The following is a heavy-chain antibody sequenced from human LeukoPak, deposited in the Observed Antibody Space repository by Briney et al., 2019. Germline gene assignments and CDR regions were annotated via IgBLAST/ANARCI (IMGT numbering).Heavy chain of an antibody. CDR1: GGTFSSYA. CDR2: IIPIFGTA. J-gene: IGHJ4*02. CDR3: ARDPYYYDSSGYDGAVPHDY. Sequence: GSSVKVSCKASGGTFSSYAISWVRQAPGQGLEWMGGIIPIFGTANYAQKFQGRVTITADESTSTAYMELSSLRSEDTAVYYCARDPYYYDSSGYDGAVPHDYWGQGTLVTVSS. D-gene: IGHD3-22*01. V-gene: IGHV1-69*01.